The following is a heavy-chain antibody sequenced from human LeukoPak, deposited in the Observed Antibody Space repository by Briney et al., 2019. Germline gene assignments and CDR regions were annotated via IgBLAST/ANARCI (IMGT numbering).Heavy chain of an antibody. V-gene: IGHV4-34*01. CDR1: GGSFSGYY. Sequence: SETLSLTCAVYGGSFSGYYWSWIRQPPGKGLEWIGEINHSGSTNYNPSPKSRVTISVDTSKNQFSLKLSSVTAADTAVYYCARARRANAMVRGAPYNWFDPWGQGTLVTVSS. CDR3: ARARRANAMVRGAPYNWFDP. J-gene: IGHJ5*02. D-gene: IGHD3-10*01. CDR2: INHSGST.